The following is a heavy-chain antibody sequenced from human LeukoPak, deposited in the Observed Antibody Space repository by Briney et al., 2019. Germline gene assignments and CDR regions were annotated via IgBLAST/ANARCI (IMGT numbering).Heavy chain of an antibody. D-gene: IGHD3-3*01. Sequence: GGSLRLSCAASGFTFISYAMSWVRQAPGKGLEWVSAISGSGGSTYYADSVKGRFTISRDNSKNTLYLQMNSLRAEDTAVYYCAKAPYYDFWSGYYPFDYWGQGTLVTVSS. CDR1: GFTFISYA. CDR3: AKAPYYDFWSGYYPFDY. V-gene: IGHV3-23*01. CDR2: ISGSGGST. J-gene: IGHJ4*02.